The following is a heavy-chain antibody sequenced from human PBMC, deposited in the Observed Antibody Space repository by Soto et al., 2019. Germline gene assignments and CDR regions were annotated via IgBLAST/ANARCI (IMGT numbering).Heavy chain of an antibody. J-gene: IGHJ3*01. V-gene: IGHV3-53*01. CDR3: ATWHEREHDYDV. CDR2: LYDLDGS. D-gene: IGHD1-1*01. Sequence: DVQLVESGGGLIQPGESLRLSCAAFGFTISGKKYVAWVRQAPGKGLEWVSALYDLDGSFYADSVKGRFTTSSDSTKTTVYLQMHDLRPDDTAVYYCATWHEREHDYDVWGQGITVTVSS. CDR1: GFTISGKKY.